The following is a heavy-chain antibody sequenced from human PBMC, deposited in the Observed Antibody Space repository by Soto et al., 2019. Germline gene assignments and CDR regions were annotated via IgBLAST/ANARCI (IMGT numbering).Heavy chain of an antibody. CDR3: ASNILTGSTLPFDY. J-gene: IGHJ4*02. CDR2: IIPIFGTA. V-gene: IGHV1-69*13. CDR1: GGTFSSYA. D-gene: IGHD3-9*01. Sequence: SVKVSCKASGGTFSSYAISWVRQAPGQGLEWMGGIIPIFGTANYAQKFQGRVTITADESTSTAYMELSSPRSEDAAVYYWASNILTGSTLPFDYWGQGTLVTVSS.